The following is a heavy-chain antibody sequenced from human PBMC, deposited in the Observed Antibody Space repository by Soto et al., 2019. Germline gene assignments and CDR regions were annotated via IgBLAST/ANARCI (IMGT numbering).Heavy chain of an antibody. CDR3: ARDRRDLDFWSGDPLYYYYGMDV. Sequence: PSETLSLTCTVSGGSISSGGYYWSWIRQHPGKGLEWIGYIYYSGSTYYNPSLKSRVTISVDTSKNQFSLKLSSVTAADTAVYYCARDRRDLDFWSGDPLYYYYGMDVWGQGTTVTVSS. V-gene: IGHV4-31*03. CDR2: IYYSGST. CDR1: GGSISSGGYY. J-gene: IGHJ6*02. D-gene: IGHD3-3*01.